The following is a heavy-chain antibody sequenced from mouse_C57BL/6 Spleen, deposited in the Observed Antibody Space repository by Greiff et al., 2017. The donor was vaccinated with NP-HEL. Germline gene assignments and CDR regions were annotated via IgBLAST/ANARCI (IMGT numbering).Heavy chain of an antibody. CDR3: ARGDYLYAMDY. CDR1: GFTFSDYY. V-gene: IGHV5-16*01. J-gene: IGHJ4*01. Sequence: EVKLMASEGGLVQPGSSMKLSCTASGFTFSDYYMAWVRQVPEKGLEWVANINYDGSSTYYLDSLKSRFIISRDNAKNILYLQMSSLKSEDTATYYWARGDYLYAMDYWGQGTSVTVSS. CDR2: INYDGSST. D-gene: IGHD2-4*01.